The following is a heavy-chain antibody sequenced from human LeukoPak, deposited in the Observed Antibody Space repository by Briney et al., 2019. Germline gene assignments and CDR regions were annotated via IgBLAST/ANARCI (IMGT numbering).Heavy chain of an antibody. V-gene: IGHV3-15*01. Sequence: GGSLRLSCAASGFTFSNAWMSWVRQAPGKGLEWVGRIKSKTDGGTTDYAAPVKGRFTISRDDSKNTLYLQMNSLKTEDTAVYYCTTDPGYSGYVYYYYYMDVWGKGTTVTVSS. J-gene: IGHJ6*03. CDR1: GFTFSNAW. D-gene: IGHD5-12*01. CDR2: IKSKTDGGTT. CDR3: TTDPGYSGYVYYYYYMDV.